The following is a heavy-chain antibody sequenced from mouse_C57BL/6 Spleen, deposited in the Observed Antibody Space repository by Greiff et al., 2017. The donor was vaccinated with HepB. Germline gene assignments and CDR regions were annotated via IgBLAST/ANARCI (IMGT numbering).Heavy chain of an antibody. Sequence: QVQLKQSGAELARPGASVKLSCKASGYTFTSYGISWVKQRTGQGLEWIGEISPRSGNTYYNEKFKGKATLTADKSSSTAYMALRSLTSEDSAVYFCARVGGYDVHFDYWGQGTTLTVSS. V-gene: IGHV1-81*01. J-gene: IGHJ2*01. CDR1: GYTFTSYG. CDR2: ISPRSGNT. D-gene: IGHD2-2*01. CDR3: ARVGGYDVHFDY.